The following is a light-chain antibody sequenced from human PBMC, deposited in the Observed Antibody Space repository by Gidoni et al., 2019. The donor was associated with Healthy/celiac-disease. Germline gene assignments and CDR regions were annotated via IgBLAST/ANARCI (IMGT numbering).Light chain of an antibody. CDR3: AAWDDSLNGYV. J-gene: IGLJ1*01. CDR1: SSNIGNNA. CDR2: YDD. Sequence: QSVLTQPPSVSEARTQRVTISCSRSSSNIGNNAVNWYQQLPGKAPKLLIYYDDLLPSGVSDRFSGSKSGTSASLAISGLQSEDEADYYCAAWDDSLNGYVFGTGTKVTVL. V-gene: IGLV1-36*01.